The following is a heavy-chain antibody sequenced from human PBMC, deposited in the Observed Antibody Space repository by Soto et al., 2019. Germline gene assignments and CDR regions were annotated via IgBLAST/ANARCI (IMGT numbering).Heavy chain of an antibody. CDR1: GGSISSYY. V-gene: IGHV4-59*01. CDR3: ARAENYDFSFAGYYMDV. CDR2: IYYSGST. Sequence: SETLSLTCTVSGGSISSYYWSWIRQPPGKGLEWIGYIYYSGSTNYNPSLKSRVTISVDTSKNQFSLKLSSVTAADTAVYYCARAENYDFSFAGYYMDVWGKGTTVTVSS. D-gene: IGHD3-3*01. J-gene: IGHJ6*03.